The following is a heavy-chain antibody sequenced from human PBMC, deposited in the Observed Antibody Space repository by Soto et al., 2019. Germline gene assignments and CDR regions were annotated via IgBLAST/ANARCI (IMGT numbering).Heavy chain of an antibody. D-gene: IGHD5-12*01. V-gene: IGHV1-69*01. CDR1: GGTFSSYA. Sequence: QVQLVQSGAEVKKPGSSVKVSCKASGGTFSSYAISWVRQAPGQGLEWMGGIIPIFGTANYAQKFQGRVTITADESTSTAYMELGSLRSEDTAVYYCAIVEMATTAYYYYGMDVWGQGTTVTVSS. CDR3: AIVEMATTAYYYYGMDV. CDR2: IIPIFGTA. J-gene: IGHJ6*02.